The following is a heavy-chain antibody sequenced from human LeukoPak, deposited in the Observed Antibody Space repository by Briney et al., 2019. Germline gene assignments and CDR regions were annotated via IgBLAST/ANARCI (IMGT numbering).Heavy chain of an antibody. CDR3: AKASDTAMVTLFDY. CDR1: GFTFDDYA. Sequence: GRSLRLSCAASGFTFDDYAMHRVRQALGKGLEWVSGISWNSGSIGYADSVKGRFTISRDNAKNSLYLQMNSLRAEDTALYYCAKASDTAMVTLFDYWGQGTLVTVSS. V-gene: IGHV3-9*01. CDR2: ISWNSGSI. D-gene: IGHD5-18*01. J-gene: IGHJ4*02.